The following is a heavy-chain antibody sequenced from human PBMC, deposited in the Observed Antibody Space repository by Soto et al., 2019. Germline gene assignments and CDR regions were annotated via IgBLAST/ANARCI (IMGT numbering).Heavy chain of an antibody. CDR3: ARGRYGIWGSYRYYYYYYMDV. Sequence: QVQLVQSGAEVKKPGASVKVSCKASGYTFTSYGISWVRQAPGQGLEWMGWISAYNGNTNYAQKLQGRVTMTSDTSTSTAYMELRSLRSDDTAVYYCARGRYGIWGSYRYYYYYYMDVWGKGTTVTVSS. V-gene: IGHV1-18*01. CDR1: GYTFTSYG. CDR2: ISAYNGNT. J-gene: IGHJ6*03. D-gene: IGHD3-16*02.